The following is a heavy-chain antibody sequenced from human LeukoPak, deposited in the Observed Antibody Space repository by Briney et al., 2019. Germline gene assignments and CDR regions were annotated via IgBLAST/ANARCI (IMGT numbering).Heavy chain of an antibody. Sequence: ASVKVSCKASGSSFTGYYMHWVRQAPGQGLEWMGCINPNSGGTNYAQKFQGRVTMTRDTSISTAYMELSRLRSDDTAVYYCARDGSSSSLNWFDPWGQGTLVTVSS. CDR1: GSSFTGYY. CDR2: INPNSGGT. D-gene: IGHD6-6*01. V-gene: IGHV1-2*02. CDR3: ARDGSSSSLNWFDP. J-gene: IGHJ5*02.